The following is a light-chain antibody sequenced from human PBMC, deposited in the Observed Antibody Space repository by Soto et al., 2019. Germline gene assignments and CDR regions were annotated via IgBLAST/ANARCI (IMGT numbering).Light chain of an antibody. V-gene: IGLV2-8*01. CDR2: GVS. J-gene: IGLJ3*02. CDR3: SSYADSKHWV. Sequence: QSALTQPPSASGSPGQSVTISCTGTSSDVGGYNYVSWYQQHPGKAPKLMISGVSERPSGVPDRFSGSKSGNTASLTVSGLQAEDEADYYCSSYADSKHWVFGGGTKLTVL. CDR1: SSDVGGYNY.